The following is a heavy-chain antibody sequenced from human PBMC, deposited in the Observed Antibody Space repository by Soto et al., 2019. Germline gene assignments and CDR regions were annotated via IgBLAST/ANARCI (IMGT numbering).Heavy chain of an antibody. V-gene: IGHV3-30-3*01. CDR3: ARDFLDKASNWLDP. D-gene: IGHD3-3*01. Sequence: QVQLVESGGGVVQPGRSLRLSCAASGFTFRSYAMHWVRHAPGKGLEWVAVISKNGGEIHYVDSVKGRFTISRDNSRNTLYLQMDSLRGDDTAVYYCARDFLDKASNWLDPWGQGTLVTVSS. CDR1: GFTFRSYA. J-gene: IGHJ5*02. CDR2: ISKNGGEI.